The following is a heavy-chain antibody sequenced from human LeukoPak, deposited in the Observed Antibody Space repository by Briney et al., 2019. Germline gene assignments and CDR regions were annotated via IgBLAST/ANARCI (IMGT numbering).Heavy chain of an antibody. Sequence: GGSLRLSCVASGFSFSDHYMSWIRQAPGKGLEWVAYISYTASYTNYADSVKGRFTISRDNAKKSLYLQMNSLRAEDTAVYYCARDRVGGSYVFDIWGQGTMVTVSS. CDR2: ISYTASYT. CDR3: ARDRVGGSYVFDI. J-gene: IGHJ3*02. V-gene: IGHV3-11*06. D-gene: IGHD1-26*01. CDR1: GFSFSDHY.